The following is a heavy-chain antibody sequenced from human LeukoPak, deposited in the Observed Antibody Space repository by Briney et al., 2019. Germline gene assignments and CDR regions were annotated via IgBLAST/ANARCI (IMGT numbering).Heavy chain of an antibody. V-gene: IGHV4-34*01. CDR2: INHSGST. D-gene: IGHD5-24*01. CDR3: ARGLNGSPLRSDPDY. CDR1: GGSFSGYY. J-gene: IGHJ4*02. Sequence: SETLSLTCAVYGGSFSGYYWSWIRQPPGKGLEWIGEINHSGSTNCNPSLKSRVTISVDTSKNQFSLKLSSVTAADTAVYYCARGLNGSPLRSDPDYWGQGTLVTVSS.